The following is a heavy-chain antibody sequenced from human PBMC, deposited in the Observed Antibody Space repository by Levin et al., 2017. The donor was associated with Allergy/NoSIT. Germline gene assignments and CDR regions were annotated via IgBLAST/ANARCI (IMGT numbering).Heavy chain of an antibody. CDR1: GFTFSSYG. Sequence: GESLKISCAASGFTFSSYGMHWVRQAPGKGLEWVAVIWYDGSNKYYADSVKGRFTISRDNSKNTLYLQMNSLRAEDTAVYYCAREYDILTGYVNYFDYWGQGTLVTVSS. J-gene: IGHJ4*02. CDR2: IWYDGSNK. D-gene: IGHD3-9*01. CDR3: AREYDILTGYVNYFDY. V-gene: IGHV3-33*01.